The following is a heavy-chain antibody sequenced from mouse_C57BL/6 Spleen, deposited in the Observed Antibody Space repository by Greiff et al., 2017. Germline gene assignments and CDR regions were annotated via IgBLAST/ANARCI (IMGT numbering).Heavy chain of an antibody. CDR1: GFTFSRYG. D-gene: IGHD2-10*02. J-gene: IGHJ2*01. Sequence: EVQVVESGGDLVKPGGSLKLSCAASGFTFSRYGMSWVRQTPDKRLEWVATISRGGSYTYYPDSVKGRFTITRDNAENTLYLKMNILKSEDTAMDYCAKHPSTVNFDYGGQGTTLTVSS. CDR3: AKHPSTVNFDY. V-gene: IGHV5-6*01. CDR2: ISRGGSYT.